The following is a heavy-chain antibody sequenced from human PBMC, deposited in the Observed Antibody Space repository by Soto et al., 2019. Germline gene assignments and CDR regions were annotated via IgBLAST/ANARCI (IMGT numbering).Heavy chain of an antibody. CDR3: ARDKEYSGYAPGWFDP. CDR1: GGTFSSYA. Sequence: SVKVSCKASGGTFSSYAISWVRQAPGQGLEWMGGIIPIFGTANYAQKFQGRVTITADESTSTAYMELSSLRSGDTAVYYCARDKEYSGYAPGWFDPWGQGTLVTVSS. CDR2: IIPIFGTA. V-gene: IGHV1-69*13. J-gene: IGHJ5*02. D-gene: IGHD5-12*01.